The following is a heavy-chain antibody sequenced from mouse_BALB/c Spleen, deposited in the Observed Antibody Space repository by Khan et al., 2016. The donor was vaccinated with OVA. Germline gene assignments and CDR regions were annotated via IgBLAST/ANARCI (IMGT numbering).Heavy chain of an antibody. CDR3: AGPAYYGYYDY. Sequence: QVQLQQSGPELVRPGVSVKISCKGSGYTFTDYAMYWVKQSHAKSLEWIGLISTYSGNTKYNQKFKGKATMTVDKSSSTAYMELARLTSDDSAIYYCAGPAYYGYYDYWGQGTTRAASS. J-gene: IGHJ2*01. CDR2: ISTYSGNT. CDR1: GYTFTDYA. V-gene: IGHV1S137*01. D-gene: IGHD2-3*01.